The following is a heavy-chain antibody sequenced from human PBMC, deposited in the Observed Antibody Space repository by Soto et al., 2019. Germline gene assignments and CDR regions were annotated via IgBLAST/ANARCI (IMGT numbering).Heavy chain of an antibody. CDR2: IYYSGST. D-gene: IGHD5-18*01. J-gene: IGHJ5*02. Sequence: PSETLSLTCTVSGGSISSYYWSWIRQPPGKGLEWIGYIYYSGSTNYNPSLKSRVTISVDTSKNQFSLKLSSVTAADTAVYYCARALYTAIRFDPWGQGTLVTVSS. V-gene: IGHV4-59*01. CDR1: GGSISSYY. CDR3: ARALYTAIRFDP.